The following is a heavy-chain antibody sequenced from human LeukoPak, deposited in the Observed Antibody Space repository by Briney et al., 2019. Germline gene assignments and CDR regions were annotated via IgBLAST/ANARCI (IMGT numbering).Heavy chain of an antibody. CDR3: ASTIFSDYFDY. Sequence: GGSLRLSCAASGLTFSSYAMHWVRQAPGKGLEWVAVISYDGSNKYYADSVKGRFTISRDNSKNTLYLQMNSLRAEDTAVYYCASTIFSDYFDYWGQGTLVTVSS. CDR2: ISYDGSNK. J-gene: IGHJ4*02. D-gene: IGHD3-9*01. CDR1: GLTFSSYA. V-gene: IGHV3-30-3*01.